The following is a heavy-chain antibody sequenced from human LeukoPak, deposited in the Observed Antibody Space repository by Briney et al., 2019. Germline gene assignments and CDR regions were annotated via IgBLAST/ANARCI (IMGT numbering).Heavy chain of an antibody. CDR2: FHPEDGET. CDR1: GYMFTELS. J-gene: IGHJ5*02. CDR3: AIVLAVGVVDWFDP. V-gene: IGHV1-24*01. D-gene: IGHD6-19*01. Sequence: GASVKVSCKVSGYMFTELSMHWVRQAPGKGLEWMGGFHPEDGETIYAQKFQGRVTMTEDSSTDTAYMELGSLRSEDTAVYYCAIVLAVGVVDWFDPWGQGTLVTVSS.